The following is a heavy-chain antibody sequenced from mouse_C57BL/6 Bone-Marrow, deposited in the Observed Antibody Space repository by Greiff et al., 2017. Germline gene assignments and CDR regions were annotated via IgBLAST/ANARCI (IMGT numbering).Heavy chain of an antibody. CDR2: ISSGGSYT. Sequence: EVMLVESGGDLVKPGGSLKLSCAASGFTFSSYGMSWVRQTPDKRLEWVATISSGGSYTYYPDSVKGRFTISRDNAKNTLYLQMSSLKSEDTAMYYCARHLLWLRRGFAYWGQGTLVTVSA. V-gene: IGHV5-6*02. D-gene: IGHD2-2*01. J-gene: IGHJ3*01. CDR1: GFTFSSYG. CDR3: ARHLLWLRRGFAY.